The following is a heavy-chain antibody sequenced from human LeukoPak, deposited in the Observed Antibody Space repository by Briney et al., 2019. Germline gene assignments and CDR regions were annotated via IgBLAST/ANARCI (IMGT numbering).Heavy chain of an antibody. Sequence: SETLSLTCTVSGGSISSYYWSWIRQPPGKGLEWIGYIHYSGSTNYNRSLKSRVTISMDTSKNQFSLKLTSVTAADTAVYYCARDYYDCSGYYGFDYWGQGTLVTVSS. CDR2: IHYSGST. CDR1: GGSISSYY. J-gene: IGHJ4*02. CDR3: ARDYYDCSGYYGFDY. D-gene: IGHD3-22*01. V-gene: IGHV4-59*01.